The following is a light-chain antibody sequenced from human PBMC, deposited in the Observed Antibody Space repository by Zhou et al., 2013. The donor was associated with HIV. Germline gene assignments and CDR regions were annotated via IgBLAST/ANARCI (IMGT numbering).Light chain of an antibody. Sequence: DIQMTQSPSSLSASVRDRVILTCRASQNISNSLNWYVQKSGEAPELLIYGASTLHDGVPPRFSGSGFGTDFTLTITSLQSVDSATYFCQQSYSTPFTFGPGTKVDFK. CDR2: GAS. J-gene: IGKJ3*01. CDR1: QNISNS. V-gene: IGKV1-39*01. CDR3: QQSYSTPFT.